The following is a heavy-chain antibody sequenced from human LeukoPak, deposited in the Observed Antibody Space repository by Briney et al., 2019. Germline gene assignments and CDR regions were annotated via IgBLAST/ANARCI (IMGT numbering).Heavy chain of an antibody. J-gene: IGHJ5*02. CDR2: IYYSGST. D-gene: IGHD4-17*01. V-gene: IGHV4-39*07. CDR1: GGSISSSSYY. Sequence: PSETLSLTCTVSGGSISSSSYYWGWIRQPPGKGLEWIGSIYYSGSTYYNPSLKSQVTISVDTSKNQFSLKLSSVTAADTAVYYCARDSEKGATVPSGWFDPWGQGTLVTVSS. CDR3: ARDSEKGATVPSGWFDP.